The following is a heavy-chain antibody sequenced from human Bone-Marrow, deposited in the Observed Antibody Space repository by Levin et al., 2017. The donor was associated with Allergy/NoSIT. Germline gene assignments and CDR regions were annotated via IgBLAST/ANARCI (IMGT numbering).Heavy chain of an antibody. CDR3: ARDNVQWEPPRAFDI. Sequence: GGSLRLSCKASGDTFSSYAISWVRQAPGQGLEWMGGIIPIFTTTNNAQKFQGRLTITADESTSTAYMELTSLTSQDTAVYYCARDNVQWEPPRAFDIWGQGTMVIVSS. CDR2: IIPIFTTT. V-gene: IGHV1-69*01. J-gene: IGHJ3*02. CDR1: GDTFSSYA. D-gene: IGHD1-26*01.